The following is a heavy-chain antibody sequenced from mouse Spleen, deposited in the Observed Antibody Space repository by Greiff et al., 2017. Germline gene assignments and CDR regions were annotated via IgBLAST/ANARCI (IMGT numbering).Heavy chain of an antibody. D-gene: IGHD2-4*01. V-gene: IGHV1-5*01. CDR3: TRVPWDDYDVFAY. CDR1: GYTLTSYW. CDR2: IYPGNSDT. Sequence: EVQLQQSGTVLARPGASVKMSCKTSGYTLTSYWMHWVKQRPGQGLEWIGAIYPGNSDTSYNQKFKGKAKLTAVTSASTAYMELSSLTNEDSAVYYCTRVPWDDYDVFAYWGQGTLVTVSA. J-gene: IGHJ3*01.